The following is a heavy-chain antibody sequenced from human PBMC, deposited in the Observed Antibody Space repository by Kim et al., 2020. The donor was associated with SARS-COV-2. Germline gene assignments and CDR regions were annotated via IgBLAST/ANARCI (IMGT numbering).Heavy chain of an antibody. CDR3: ASRSSGSYPFDH. J-gene: IGHJ4*02. V-gene: IGHV4-59*01. D-gene: IGHD3-22*01. Sequence: TDHPSPKSPVTISVDTSTNQFSLKLSSVTAADTAMYYCASRSSGSYPFDHWGQGTLVTVSS.